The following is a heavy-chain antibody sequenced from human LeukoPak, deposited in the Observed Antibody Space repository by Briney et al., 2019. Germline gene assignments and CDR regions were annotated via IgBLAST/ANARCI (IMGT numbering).Heavy chain of an antibody. D-gene: IGHD1-26*01. CDR2: INWNGGST. Sequence: GGSLRLSCTASGFTFGDYAMSWFRQAPGKGLEWVSSINWNGGSTGYADSVKGRFTISRDNAKNSLYLQMNSLRAEDTALYYCAKGGYYDLDAFDIWGQGTMVTVSS. CDR3: AKGGYYDLDAFDI. CDR1: GFTFGDYA. V-gene: IGHV3-20*04. J-gene: IGHJ3*02.